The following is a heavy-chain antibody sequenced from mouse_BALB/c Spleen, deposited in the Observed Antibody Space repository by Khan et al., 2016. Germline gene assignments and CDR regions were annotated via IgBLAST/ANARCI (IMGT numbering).Heavy chain of an antibody. V-gene: IGHV5-17*02. CDR3: ARGDY. Sequence: EVELVESGGGLVQPGGSRKLSCAASGFTFSRFGMHWVRQAPEKGLEWVAYISSGSSTIYYADTQKGRFTISRDNPKNALFLQMTTLRSEDTAMYYCARGDYWGQGTTLTVSS. J-gene: IGHJ2*01. CDR2: ISSGSSTI. CDR1: GFTFSRFG.